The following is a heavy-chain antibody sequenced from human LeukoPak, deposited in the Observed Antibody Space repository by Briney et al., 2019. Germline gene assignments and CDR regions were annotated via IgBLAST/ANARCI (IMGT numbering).Heavy chain of an antibody. D-gene: IGHD3-10*01. Sequence: GGSLRLSCTASGFSFSSSAMHWVRQAPGKGLQWVASVAFDGTHEIYADSVKGRFTISRANSNNTLYLQLSGLRPEDTAVYYCAKDLAGDYYASGIDYWGRGTLVTVSS. CDR3: AKDLAGDYYASGIDY. CDR2: VAFDGTHE. CDR1: GFSFSSSA. V-gene: IGHV3-30*18. J-gene: IGHJ4*02.